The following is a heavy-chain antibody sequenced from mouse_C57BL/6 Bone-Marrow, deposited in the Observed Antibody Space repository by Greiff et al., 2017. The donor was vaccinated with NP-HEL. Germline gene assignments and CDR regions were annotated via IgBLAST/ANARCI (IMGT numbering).Heavy chain of an antibody. V-gene: IGHV1-82*01. J-gene: IGHJ1*03. D-gene: IGHD1-1*01. CDR3: ARDRITTVVAQGYFDV. Sequence: VQLQQSGPELVKPGASVKLSCKASGYAFSSSWMNWVKQRPGQGLEWIGRIYPGDGDTTYNGKFKGKATLPADKSSSTAYMQLSSLTSKDSAVDFCARDRITTVVAQGYFDVWGTGTTLTVSS. CDR1: GYAFSSSW. CDR2: IYPGDGDT.